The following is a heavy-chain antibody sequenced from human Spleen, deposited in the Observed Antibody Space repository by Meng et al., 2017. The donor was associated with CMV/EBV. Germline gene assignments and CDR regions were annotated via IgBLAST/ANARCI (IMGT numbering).Heavy chain of an antibody. D-gene: IGHD1-26*01. J-gene: IGHJ4*02. CDR3: AKDLWPEWELPAF. V-gene: IGHV3-23*01. CDR1: GFIFSNAW. CDR2: ISGSGGST. Sequence: GGSLRLSCAGSGFIFSNAWMSWVRQPPGKGREWVSAISGSGGSTYYADSVKGGFTISRDNSKNTLYLQMNSLRAEDTAVNYCAKDLWPEWELPAFWGQGTLVTVSS.